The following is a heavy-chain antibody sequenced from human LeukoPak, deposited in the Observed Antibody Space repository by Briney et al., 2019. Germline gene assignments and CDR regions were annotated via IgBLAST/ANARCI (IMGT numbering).Heavy chain of an antibody. J-gene: IGHJ4*02. D-gene: IGHD5-18*01. Sequence: PGSSLRLSCAASGFTFDDYAMHWVRQAPGKGLEWVSGISWNSGSIGYADSVKGRFTISRDNAKNSLYLQMNSLRAEDTALYYCAKATLSVDTAMVGFDYWGQGTLVTVSS. V-gene: IGHV3-9*01. CDR1: GFTFDDYA. CDR3: AKATLSVDTAMVGFDY. CDR2: ISWNSGSI.